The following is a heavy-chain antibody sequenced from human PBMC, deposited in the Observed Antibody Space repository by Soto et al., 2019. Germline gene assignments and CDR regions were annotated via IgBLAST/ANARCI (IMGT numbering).Heavy chain of an antibody. J-gene: IGHJ4*02. CDR3: ARDRDPSYYDSSGYFDY. D-gene: IGHD3-22*01. Sequence: TSVKVSCKASGYTFTSYAMHWVRQAPGQRLEWMGWINAGNGNTKYSQKFQGRVTITRDTSASTAYTELSSLRSEDTAVYYCARDRDPSYYDSSGYFDYWGQGTLVTVSS. CDR2: INAGNGNT. V-gene: IGHV1-3*01. CDR1: GYTFTSYA.